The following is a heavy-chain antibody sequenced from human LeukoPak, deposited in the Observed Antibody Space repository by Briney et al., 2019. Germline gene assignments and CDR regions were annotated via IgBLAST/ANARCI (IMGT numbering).Heavy chain of an antibody. CDR3: ARDRRWGSGYDSSN. CDR2: IYTSGST. J-gene: IGHJ4*02. V-gene: IGHV4-61*02. Sequence: PSETLSLTCTVSGGSISSGSYYWSWIRQPAGKGLEWIGRIYTSGSTNYNPSLKSRVTIPVDTSKNQFSLKLSSVTAADTAVYYCARDRRWGSGYDSSNWGQGTLVTVSS. D-gene: IGHD5-12*01. CDR1: GGSISSGSYY.